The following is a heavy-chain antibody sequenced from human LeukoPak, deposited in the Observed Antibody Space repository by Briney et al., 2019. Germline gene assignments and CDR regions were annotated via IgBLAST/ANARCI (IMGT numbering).Heavy chain of an antibody. CDR2: INWNGGST. Sequence: GGSLRLSCAASGFTFDDYGMSWVRQAPGKGLEWVSGINWNGGSTGYADSLKGRFTISRDNAKNSLYLQMNSLRAEDTAVYHWARDGRSGWYADYWGQGTLVAVSS. CDR3: ARDGRSGWYADY. CDR1: GFTFDDYG. D-gene: IGHD6-13*01. J-gene: IGHJ4*02. V-gene: IGHV3-20*01.